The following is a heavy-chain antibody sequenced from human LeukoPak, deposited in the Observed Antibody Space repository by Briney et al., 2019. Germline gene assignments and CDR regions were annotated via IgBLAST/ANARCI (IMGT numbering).Heavy chain of an antibody. CDR1: GYTFTHQW. Sequence: GESLKISCEASGYTFTHQWIGWVRQIPGTGLEGVGIIYPRDSDTIYSPSFQGHVTISADTSINTAYLEWRSLEASDTAMYYCARHSDVVGAIWGQGTQVTVSS. J-gene: IGHJ4*02. CDR2: IYPRDSDT. D-gene: IGHD3-16*01. CDR3: ARHSDVVGAI. V-gene: IGHV5-51*01.